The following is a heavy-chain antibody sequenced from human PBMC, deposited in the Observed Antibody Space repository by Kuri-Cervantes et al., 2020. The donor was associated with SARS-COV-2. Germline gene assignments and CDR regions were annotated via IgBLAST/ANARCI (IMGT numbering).Heavy chain of an antibody. D-gene: IGHD5-12*01. J-gene: IGHJ4*02. CDR1: GFTVSSNE. CDR2: IKQDGSEK. CDR3: AGDGYGTFDY. V-gene: IGHV3-7*01. Sequence: GGSLRLSCAASGFTVSSNEMSWVRQAPGKGLEWVANIKQDGSEKYYVDSVKGRFTISRDNAKNSLYLQMNSLRAEDTAVYYCAGDGYGTFDYWGQGTLVTVSS.